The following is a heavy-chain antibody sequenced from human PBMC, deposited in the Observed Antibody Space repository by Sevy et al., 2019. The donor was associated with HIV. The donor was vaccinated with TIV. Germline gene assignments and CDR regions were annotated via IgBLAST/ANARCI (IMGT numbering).Heavy chain of an antibody. CDR1: GGSISSGGYY. D-gene: IGHD2-2*02. CDR2: IYYSGST. Sequence: SETLSLTCTVSGGSISSGGYYWSWIRQHPGKGLEWIGYIYYSGSTYYNPSLKSRVTISVDTSKNQFSLKLSSVTAADTAVYYCARGKYTGPPSDYWGQGTLVTVSS. CDR3: ARGKYTGPPSDY. V-gene: IGHV4-31*03. J-gene: IGHJ4*02.